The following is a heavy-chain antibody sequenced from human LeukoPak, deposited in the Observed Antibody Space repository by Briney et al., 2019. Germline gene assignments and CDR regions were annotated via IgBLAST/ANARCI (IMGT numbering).Heavy chain of an antibody. CDR1: GFTVSSYA. V-gene: IGHV3-23*01. D-gene: IGHD5-18*01. Sequence: SGGSLRLSCAASGFTVSSYAMSWVRQAPGKGLEWVSAISGSGGSTYYADSVKGRFTISRDNSKNTLYLQMNSLRAEDTAVYYCATAEDSYGYRIGIGYIDYWGQGTLVTVSS. J-gene: IGHJ4*02. CDR3: ATAEDSYGYRIGIGYIDY. CDR2: ISGSGGST.